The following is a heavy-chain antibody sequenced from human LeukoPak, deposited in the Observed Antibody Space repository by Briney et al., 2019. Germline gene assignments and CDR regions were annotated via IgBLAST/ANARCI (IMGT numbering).Heavy chain of an antibody. CDR2: ISSSSSYI. CDR1: GFTFSSYS. CDR3: ARHLWDYYGSGSYYNVLNYYYMDV. Sequence: GGSLRLSCAASGFTFSSYSMNWVRQAPGKGLEWVSSISSSSSYIYYADSVKGRFTISRDNAKNSLYLQMNSLRAEDTAVYYCARHLWDYYGSGSYYNVLNYYYMDVWGKGTTVTISS. D-gene: IGHD3-10*01. V-gene: IGHV3-21*01. J-gene: IGHJ6*03.